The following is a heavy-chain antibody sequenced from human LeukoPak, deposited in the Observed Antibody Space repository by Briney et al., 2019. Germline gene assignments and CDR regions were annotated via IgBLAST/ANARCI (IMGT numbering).Heavy chain of an antibody. CDR2: INWNGGST. CDR3: ARDLNWDYGDNDFDP. V-gene: IGHV3-20*04. D-gene: IGHD1-7*01. J-gene: IGHJ5*02. CDR1: GFTFDDYG. Sequence: GGSLRLSCAASGFTFDDYGMSWVRQAPGKGLEWVSGINWNGGSTGYADSVKGRFTISRDNAKNSLYLQMNSLRAEDTALYYCARDLNWDYGDNDFDPWGQGTLVTVSS.